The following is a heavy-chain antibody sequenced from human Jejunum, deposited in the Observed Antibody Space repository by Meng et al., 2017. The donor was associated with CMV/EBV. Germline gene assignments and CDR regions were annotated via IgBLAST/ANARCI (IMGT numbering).Heavy chain of an antibody. CDR2: INAGGSDI. J-gene: IGHJ4*02. CDR3: GRGMVGAPGDY. D-gene: IGHD1-26*01. Sequence: SCAASGFTFSAYAMHWVRQAPGKGLVRVSRINAGGSDITDADSGRGRFTISRDNAKNTLYLQMNSLRAEDTAVYYCGRGMVGAPGDYWGQGTLVTVSS. CDR1: GFTFSAYA. V-gene: IGHV3-74*01.